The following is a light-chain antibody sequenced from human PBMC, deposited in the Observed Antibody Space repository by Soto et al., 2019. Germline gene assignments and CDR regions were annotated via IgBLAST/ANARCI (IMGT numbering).Light chain of an antibody. V-gene: IGLV1-44*01. Sequence: QSVLTQPPSASGTPGQRVTISSSGSRSNIGTSNVNWYQQLPGTAPKLIIYRNNQRPSGVPDRFSASKSGTSASLAIAGLQSEDEADYHCDAWDDGVNGVVFGGGTKLTVL. CDR2: RNN. CDR3: DAWDDGVNGVV. CDR1: RSNIGTSN. J-gene: IGLJ2*01.